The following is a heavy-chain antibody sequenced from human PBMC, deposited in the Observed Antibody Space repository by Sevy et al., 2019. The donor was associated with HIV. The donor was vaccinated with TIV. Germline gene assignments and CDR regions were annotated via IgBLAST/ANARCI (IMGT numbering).Heavy chain of an antibody. CDR2: ILPIFWTS. D-gene: IGHD3-16*02. CDR1: GGTFTNHI. J-gene: IGHJ4*02. V-gene: IGHV1-69*13. Sequence: ASVKVSCQTSGGTFTNHIINWVRQAPGHKFEWVGGILPIFWTSNNSQKFRGRVTFIADDSTSTVYMELSRLRSDDTAFYYCAKGMEFSLTLNQVPLTAFESWGQGTLVTVSS. CDR3: AKGMEFSLTLNQVPLTAFES.